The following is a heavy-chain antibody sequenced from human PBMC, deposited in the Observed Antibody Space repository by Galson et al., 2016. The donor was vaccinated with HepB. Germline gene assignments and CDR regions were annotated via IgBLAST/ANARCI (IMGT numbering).Heavy chain of an antibody. Sequence: SLRLSCAASQFTFSSYAMHWVRQAPGKGLEWVAVISQYGGDKQYADSVKGRFTISRDNSKNTLYLQMNSLRPEDTAVYYGARDLSGWRYYGMDVWGQGTTVTVSS. D-gene: IGHD6-19*01. CDR2: ISQYGGDK. V-gene: IGHV3-30*04. CDR3: ARDLSGWRYYGMDV. J-gene: IGHJ6*02. CDR1: QFTFSSYA.